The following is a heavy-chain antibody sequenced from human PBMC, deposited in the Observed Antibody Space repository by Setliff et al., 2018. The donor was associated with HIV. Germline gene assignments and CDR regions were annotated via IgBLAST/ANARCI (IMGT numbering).Heavy chain of an antibody. D-gene: IGHD3-10*01. CDR3: ARLGYVSGGFYKTPGPYYFDY. CDR1: GGSMSSSSYY. Sequence: TSETLSLTYTVSGGSMSSSSYYWSWIRQTPDKGLEWIGIIYYSGATYYNPSLTSRVTISVDTSRNQFSLKLRSVTAADTAAYYCARLGYVSGGFYKTPGPYYFDYWGQGALVTVSS. CDR2: IYYSGAT. J-gene: IGHJ4*02. V-gene: IGHV4-39*01.